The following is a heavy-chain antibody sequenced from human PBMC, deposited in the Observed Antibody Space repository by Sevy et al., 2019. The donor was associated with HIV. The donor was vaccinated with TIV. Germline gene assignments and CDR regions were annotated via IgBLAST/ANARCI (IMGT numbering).Heavy chain of an antibody. V-gene: IGHV4-39*01. J-gene: IGHJ4*02. Sequence: SETQSLTCTVSGGSISNSIFYWGWIRQPPGKGLEWIGSMHFSGTTYYNPSLKSRVTMSADASKNQFSLKLSSVTASDTAVYYCARQEVELPWSPDYWGQGTLVTVSS. CDR1: GGSISNSIFY. D-gene: IGHD1-7*01. CDR2: MHFSGTT. CDR3: ARQEVELPWSPDY.